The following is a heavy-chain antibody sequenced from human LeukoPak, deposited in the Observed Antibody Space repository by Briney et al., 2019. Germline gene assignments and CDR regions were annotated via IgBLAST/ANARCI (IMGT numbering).Heavy chain of an antibody. CDR3: ARNDFWSGYYRNYYYYYMDV. CDR1: GFSLSTSGVG. CDR2: IYWNDDK. Sequence: SGPTLVNPTQTLTLTCTFSGFSLSTSGVGVGWIRQPPGKALEWLALIYWNDDKRYSPSLKSRLTITKDTSKNQVVLTMTNMDPVDTATYYCARNDFWSGYYRNYYYYYMDVWGKGTTVTVSS. J-gene: IGHJ6*03. V-gene: IGHV2-5*01. D-gene: IGHD3-3*01.